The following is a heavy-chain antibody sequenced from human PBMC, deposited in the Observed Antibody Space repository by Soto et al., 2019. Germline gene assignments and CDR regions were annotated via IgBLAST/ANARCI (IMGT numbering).Heavy chain of an antibody. V-gene: IGHV3-9*01. CDR2: ISWNSGSI. Sequence: GGSLRLSCAASGFTFDDYAMHWVRQAPGKGLEWVSGISWNSGSIGYADSVKGRFTISRDNAKNSLYLQMNSLRAEDTALYYCAKDLYSGYDWRYWYFDLWGRGTLVTVSS. J-gene: IGHJ2*01. CDR1: GFTFDDYA. D-gene: IGHD5-12*01. CDR3: AKDLYSGYDWRYWYFDL.